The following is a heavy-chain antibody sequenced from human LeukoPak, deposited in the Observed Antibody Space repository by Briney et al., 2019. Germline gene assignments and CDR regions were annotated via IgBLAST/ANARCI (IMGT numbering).Heavy chain of an antibody. CDR1: GGSISSSSYY. CDR3: ARAPRPANDYGDYYYYYGMDV. D-gene: IGHD4-17*01. Sequence: SETLSLTCTVSGGSISSSSYYWGWIRQPPGKGLEWIGEINHSGSTNYNPSLKSRVTISVDTSKNQFSLKLSSVTAADTAVYYCARAPRPANDYGDYYYYYGMDVRGQGTTVTVSS. V-gene: IGHV4-39*07. CDR2: INHSGST. J-gene: IGHJ6*02.